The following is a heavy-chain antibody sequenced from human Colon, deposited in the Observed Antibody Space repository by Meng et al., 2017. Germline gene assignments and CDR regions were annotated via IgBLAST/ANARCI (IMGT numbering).Heavy chain of an antibody. D-gene: IGHD3-22*01. Sequence: VHSLGRARVWVNPRRHVSLSCAVTGGPRGRGGWWSWVRTPPGKGLEWIGETSHSGSTNYSPSLKSRVTISLDKSKNQLSLKLNSVTAADTAVYYCASSDYYRSDYWGQGTLVTVSS. CDR3: ASSDYYRSDY. CDR2: TSHSGST. J-gene: IGHJ4*02. CDR1: GGPRGRGGW. V-gene: IGHV4-4*02.